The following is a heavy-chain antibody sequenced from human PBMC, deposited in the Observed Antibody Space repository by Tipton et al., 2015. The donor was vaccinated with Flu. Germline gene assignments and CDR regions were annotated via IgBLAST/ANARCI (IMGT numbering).Heavy chain of an antibody. CDR2: INQDGSQI. CDR1: GFTFSDYW. D-gene: IGHD2-21*01. J-gene: IGHJ4*02. V-gene: IGHV3-7*03. CDR3: ARQIGGGDCY. Sequence: SLRLSCAASGFTFSDYWMHWVRQAPGKGLEWVANINQDGSQIYYLDSVKGRFTISRDNAINSLYLQMNSLRADDTAVYYCARQIGGGDCYWGQGALVTVSS.